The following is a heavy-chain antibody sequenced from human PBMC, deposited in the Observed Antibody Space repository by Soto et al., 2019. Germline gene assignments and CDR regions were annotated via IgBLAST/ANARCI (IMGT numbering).Heavy chain of an antibody. J-gene: IGHJ6*02. V-gene: IGHV1-69*12. D-gene: IGHD1-1*01. CDR1: GDTFDTFA. Sequence: QVQLVQSGAEVLKPGSSVKVSCKASGDTFDTFAISWVRQAPGQGLEWMGGIIPIFRTPDYAQKFQGRVTITADVSTSTDYMELSSLRSADTAVYYCARDKDREQLGGNYYYALDVWGQGTTVTVSS. CDR2: IIPIFRTP. CDR3: ARDKDREQLGGNYYYALDV.